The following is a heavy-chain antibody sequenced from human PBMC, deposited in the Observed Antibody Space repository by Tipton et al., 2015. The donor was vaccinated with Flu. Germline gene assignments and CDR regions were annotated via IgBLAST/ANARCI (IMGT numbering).Heavy chain of an antibody. J-gene: IGHJ4*02. D-gene: IGHD6-19*01. CDR2: IYYSGNT. Sequence: TLSLNCTVSGGSISSISHYWGWIRQSPGKGLEWIVSIYYSGNTYCNPSLKSRVTISVDTSKNQFSLKLSSVTAADTAVYYCARAGSGWCLFINWGQGTLVTVSS. CDR3: ARAGSGWCLFIN. CDR1: GGSISSISHY. V-gene: IGHV4-39*07.